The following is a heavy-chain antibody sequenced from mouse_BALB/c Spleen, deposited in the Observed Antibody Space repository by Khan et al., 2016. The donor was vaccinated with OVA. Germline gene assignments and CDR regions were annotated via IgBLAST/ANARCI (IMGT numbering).Heavy chain of an antibody. CDR2: ISNLAYSI. V-gene: IGHV5-15*02. CDR3: ARSWAMDY. J-gene: IGHJ4*01. CDR1: GFTFSDYG. Sequence: EVELVESGGGLVQPGGSRKLSCAASGFTFSDYGMAWVRQAPGKGPEWVAFISNLAYSIYYADTVSGRFIISREHAKKTLYLEMSRLRSEATAMYYCARSWAMDYWGQGTSVTGSS.